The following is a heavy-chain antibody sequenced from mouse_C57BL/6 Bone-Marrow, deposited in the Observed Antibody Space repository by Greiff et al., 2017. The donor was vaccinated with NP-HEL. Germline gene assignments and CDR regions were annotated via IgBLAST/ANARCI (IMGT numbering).Heavy chain of an antibody. D-gene: IGHD1-1*01. Sequence: VQLQQSGPELVKPGASVKISCKASGYSFTGYYMNWVKQSPEKSLEWIGEINPSTGGTTYNQKFKAKATLTVDKSSSTAYMQLKSLTSDDSAVYYCAKGYYYGSSYPWFAYWGQGTLVTVSA. CDR2: INPSTGGT. V-gene: IGHV1-42*01. CDR3: AKGYYYGSSYPWFAY. CDR1: GYSFTGYY. J-gene: IGHJ3*01.